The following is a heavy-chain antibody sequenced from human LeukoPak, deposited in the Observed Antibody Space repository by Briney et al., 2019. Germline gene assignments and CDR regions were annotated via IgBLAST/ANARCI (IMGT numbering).Heavy chain of an antibody. CDR3: ARVLDFGGRFYY. Sequence: SGGSLILSCAASGFTFSSYWMSWVRQAPGKGLEWVANIKQDGSEEYYVDSVKGRFTISRDNATNSLYLQLNILWTEDPAVYYGARVLDFGGRFYYWGQGTLVSVFS. D-gene: IGHD2-15*01. V-gene: IGHV3-7*05. CDR2: IKQDGSEE. CDR1: GFTFSSYW. J-gene: IGHJ4*02.